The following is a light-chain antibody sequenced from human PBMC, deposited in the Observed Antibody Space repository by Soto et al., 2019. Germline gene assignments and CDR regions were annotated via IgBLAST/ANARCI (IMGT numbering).Light chain of an antibody. CDR1: QGISSA. CDR2: DAS. J-gene: IGKJ2*01. Sequence: AIQLTQSPSSLSASGGDRVTITCRASQGISSALAWYQQKPGKAPKLLIYDASSLESGVPSRFSGSGSGTDFTLTISSLQHEDFANYYCQQCNNYLYTFGQGTKLEIK. V-gene: IGKV1D-13*01. CDR3: QQCNNYLYT.